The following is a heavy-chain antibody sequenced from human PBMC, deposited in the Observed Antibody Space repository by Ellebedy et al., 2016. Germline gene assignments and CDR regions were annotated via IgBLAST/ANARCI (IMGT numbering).Heavy chain of an antibody. CDR1: GYTFSSYW. Sequence: GESLKISXRGSGYTFSSYWIGWVRQMPGQGLGWMGIIYPGDSDTRYSPSFQGQVTISADKSTSTAYLQWRSLKASDTAMYYCARRQLDPRSPWFGAFDIWGQGTMVTVSS. CDR3: ARRQLDPRSPWFGAFDI. D-gene: IGHD3-10*01. V-gene: IGHV5-51*01. CDR2: IYPGDSDT. J-gene: IGHJ3*02.